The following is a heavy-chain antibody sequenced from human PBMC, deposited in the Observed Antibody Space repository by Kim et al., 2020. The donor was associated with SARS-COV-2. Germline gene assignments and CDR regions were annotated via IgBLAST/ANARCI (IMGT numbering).Heavy chain of an antibody. V-gene: IGHV3-66*01. D-gene: IGHD3-22*01. Sequence: ADSVEGRFTISRDDSKNTLSLHMNNLRAEDTAVYYCARETLLITKDALDIWGQGTMVTVSS. J-gene: IGHJ3*02. CDR3: ARETLLITKDALDI.